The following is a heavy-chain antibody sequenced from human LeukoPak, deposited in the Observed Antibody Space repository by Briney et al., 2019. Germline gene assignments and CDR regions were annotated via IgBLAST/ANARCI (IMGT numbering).Heavy chain of an antibody. CDR3: AREYSSGWYGVFWYFDL. CDR1: GGSISSSSYY. D-gene: IGHD6-19*01. CDR2: IYYSGST. J-gene: IGHJ2*01. V-gene: IGHV4-39*07. Sequence: SETLSLTCTVSGGSISSSSYYWGWIRQPPGKGLEWIGSIYYSGSTYYNPSPKSRVTISVDTSKNQFSLKLSSVTAADTAVYYCAREYSSGWYGVFWYFDLWGRGTLVTVSS.